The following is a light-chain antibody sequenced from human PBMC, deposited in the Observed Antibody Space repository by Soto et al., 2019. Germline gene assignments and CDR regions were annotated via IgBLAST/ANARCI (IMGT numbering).Light chain of an antibody. CDR3: QQSYSTPLT. CDR2: DAS. J-gene: IGKJ4*01. V-gene: IGKV1-39*01. CDR1: RSFISY. Sequence: DIQMTQSPSSLSASVGDRVTITCRASRSFISYLNWYHQKPGKAPKLLIYDASSLQSGVPSRFSGSGSGTDFTLTISSLQPEDSATYYCQQSYSTPLTFGGGTKVEIK.